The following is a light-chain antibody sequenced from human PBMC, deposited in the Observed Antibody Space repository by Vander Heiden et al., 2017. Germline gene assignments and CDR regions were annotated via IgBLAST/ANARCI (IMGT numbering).Light chain of an antibody. CDR1: SSDVGGYNY. J-gene: IGLJ3*02. CDR3: SSYAGSNNGV. V-gene: IGLV2-8*01. Sequence: QSALTPPPSASGSPGQSVTISCTGTSSDVGGYNYVSWFKQHPGKAPKLMISEVSKRPSGVPDRFSGSKSGNTASLTVSGLQAEDEADYYCSSYAGSNNGVFGGGTKLTVL. CDR2: EVS.